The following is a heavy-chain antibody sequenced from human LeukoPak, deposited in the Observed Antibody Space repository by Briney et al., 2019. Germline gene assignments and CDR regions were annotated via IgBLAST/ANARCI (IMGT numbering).Heavy chain of an antibody. CDR2: ISWNSGSI. D-gene: IGHD2-15*01. Sequence: GGSLRLSCAASGFTFDDYAMHWVRQAPGKGLEWVSGISWNSGSIGYADSVKGRFTISRDNAKNSLYLQMNSLRAEDTALYYCAKGDASFLYYFDYWGQGTLVTVSS. V-gene: IGHV3-9*01. J-gene: IGHJ4*02. CDR1: GFTFDDYA. CDR3: AKGDASFLYYFDY.